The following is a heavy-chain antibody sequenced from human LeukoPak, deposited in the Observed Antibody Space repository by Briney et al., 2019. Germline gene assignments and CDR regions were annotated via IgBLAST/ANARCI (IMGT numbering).Heavy chain of an antibody. CDR2: INPSGGST. CDR3: ARAYYDSSGYYWYGGAFDI. CDR1: GYTFTSYY. V-gene: IGHV1-46*03. Sequence: ASVKVSCKASGYTFTSYYMHCVRQAPGQGLEWMGIINPSGGSTSYAQKFQGRVTMTRDTSTSTVYMELSSLRSEDTAVYYCARAYYDSSGYYWYGGAFDIWGQGTMVTVSS. D-gene: IGHD3-22*01. J-gene: IGHJ3*02.